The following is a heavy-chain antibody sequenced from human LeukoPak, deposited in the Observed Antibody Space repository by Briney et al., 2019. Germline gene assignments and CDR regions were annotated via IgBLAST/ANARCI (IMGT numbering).Heavy chain of an antibody. J-gene: IGHJ3*02. CDR1: GGSFSGYY. Sequence: SETLSLTCAVYGGSFSGYYWSWIRQPPGKGLKWIGEINHSGSTNSNPSLKSRVTISVDTSKNQFSLKLSSVTAADTAVYYCARDFTTQYSSSWYYAFDIWGQGTMVTVSS. D-gene: IGHD6-13*01. V-gene: IGHV4-34*01. CDR2: INHSGST. CDR3: ARDFTTQYSSSWYYAFDI.